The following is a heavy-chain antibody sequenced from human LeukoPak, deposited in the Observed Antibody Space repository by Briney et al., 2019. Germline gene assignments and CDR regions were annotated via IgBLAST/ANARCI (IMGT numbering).Heavy chain of an antibody. V-gene: IGHV1-18*01. D-gene: IGHD3-10*01. J-gene: IGHJ4*02. CDR2: ISAYNGNT. Sequence: ASVKVSCKASGYTFTSYGISWVRQAPGQGLELMGWISAYNGNTNYAQKLQGRVTMTTDTSTSTAYMELRSLRSDDTAVYYCARSALYMVRGVSDYWGQGTLVTVSS. CDR1: GYTFTSYG. CDR3: ARSALYMVRGVSDY.